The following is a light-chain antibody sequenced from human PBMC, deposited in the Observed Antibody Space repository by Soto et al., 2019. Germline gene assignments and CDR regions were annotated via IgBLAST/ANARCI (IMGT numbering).Light chain of an antibody. CDR3: QQTFSKFLYT. V-gene: IGKV1-39*01. J-gene: IGKJ2*01. Sequence: DIQMTQFPSSLSASVGDRITITCRASQSISSYLNWYQQKPGKAPKLLIYAASSLQSGVPSRFSGSGSETDFTLTISSLQPEDFATYYCQQTFSKFLYTFGQGTKLEIK. CDR1: QSISSY. CDR2: AAS.